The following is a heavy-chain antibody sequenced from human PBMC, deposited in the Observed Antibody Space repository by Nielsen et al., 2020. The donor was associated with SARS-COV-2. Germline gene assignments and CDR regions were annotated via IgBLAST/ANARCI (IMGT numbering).Heavy chain of an antibody. CDR3: ARDKVWRLYYYYYGMDV. J-gene: IGHJ6*02. Sequence: WIRQPPGKGLEWVSSISSSSSYIYYADSVKGRFTISRDNAKNSLYLQMNSLRAEDTAVYYCARDKVWRLYYYYYGMDVWGQGTTVTV. V-gene: IGHV3-21*01. CDR2: ISSSSSYI. D-gene: IGHD6-25*01.